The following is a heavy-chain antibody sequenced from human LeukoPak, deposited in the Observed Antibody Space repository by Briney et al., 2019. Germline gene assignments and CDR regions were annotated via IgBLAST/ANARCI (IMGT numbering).Heavy chain of an antibody. D-gene: IGHD4-17*01. CDR1: GFTFSSYW. J-gene: IGHJ4*02. CDR3: AKDSGDSLYYFDY. V-gene: IGHV3-7*03. CDR2: IKQDGTEK. Sequence: GGSLRLSCVASGFTFSSYWMSWVRQAPGKGLEWVANIKQDGTEKYYVDSVKGRFTISRDNAKNSLYLQMNSLRAEDTALYYCAKDSGDSLYYFDYWGQGTLVTVSS.